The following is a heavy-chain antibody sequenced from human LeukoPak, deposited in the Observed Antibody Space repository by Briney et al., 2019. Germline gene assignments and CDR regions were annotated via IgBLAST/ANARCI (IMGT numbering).Heavy chain of an antibody. V-gene: IGHV3-23*01. Sequence: PGGSLRLSCAASGFTFSSYAMSWVRQAPGKGLEWVSAISGSGGSTYYADSVKGRFTISRDNSKNTLYLQMNSLRAEDTAVYYCAKSLVGYSVKQVLKSDYWGQGTLVTVSS. CDR2: ISGSGGST. D-gene: IGHD1-26*01. CDR1: GFTFSSYA. J-gene: IGHJ4*02. CDR3: AKSLVGYSVKQVLKSDY.